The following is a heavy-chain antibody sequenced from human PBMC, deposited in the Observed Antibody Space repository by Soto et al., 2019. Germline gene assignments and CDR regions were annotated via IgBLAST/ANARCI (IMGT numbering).Heavy chain of an antibody. J-gene: IGHJ6*02. Sequence: EVQLMESGGGLVQPGGSLRLSCAASGFTFSSYSMNWVRQAPGKGLEWVSYISSSSSTIYYADSVKGRFTISRDNAKNSLYLQMNSLRDEDTAVYYCASIFITGLHYYYYYGMDVWGQGTTVTVSS. CDR1: GFTFSSYS. V-gene: IGHV3-48*02. CDR3: ASIFITGLHYYYYYGMDV. CDR2: ISSSSSTI. D-gene: IGHD1-20*01.